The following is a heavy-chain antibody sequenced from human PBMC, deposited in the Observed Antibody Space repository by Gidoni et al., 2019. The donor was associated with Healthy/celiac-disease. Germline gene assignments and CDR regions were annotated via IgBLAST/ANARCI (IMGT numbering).Heavy chain of an antibody. CDR1: GLTLSSYA. D-gene: IGHD1-26*01. CDR3: AKVIVGATTGAFDI. Sequence: EVQLLESWGGLVQPGGSLRLSCAASGLTLSSYAMSWVRQAPGKGLEWVSAISGSGGSTYYADSVKGRFTISRDNSKNTLYLQMNSLRAEDTAVYYCAKVIVGATTGAFDIWGQGTMVTVSS. J-gene: IGHJ3*02. CDR2: ISGSGGST. V-gene: IGHV3-23*01.